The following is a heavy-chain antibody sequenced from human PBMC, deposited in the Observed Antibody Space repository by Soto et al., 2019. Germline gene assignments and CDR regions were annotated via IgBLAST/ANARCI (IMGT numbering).Heavy chain of an antibody. D-gene: IGHD2-2*01. CDR2: ITSSTSYI. CDR1: GFTFSSYS. Sequence: EVQLVESGGGLVKPGGSLRLSCAASGFTFSSYSMNWVRQAPGKGLEWVSSITSSTSYIDYADSVKGRFTISRDNAKNSLYLXMXSLXXXDTAXXYXXXXRXXYDFDXWGQGTLVTVSS. V-gene: IGHV3-21*01. J-gene: IGHJ4*02. CDR3: XXXRXXYDFDX.